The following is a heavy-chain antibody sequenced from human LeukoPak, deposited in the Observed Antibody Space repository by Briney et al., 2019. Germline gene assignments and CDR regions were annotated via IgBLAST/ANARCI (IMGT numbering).Heavy chain of an antibody. CDR1: GGSITSYY. J-gene: IGHJ5*02. Sequence: SETLSLTCTVSGGSITSYYWSWIRQPPGKGLEWIGYIYYSGSTSYNPSLKSRVTISVDTSKNQFSLKLTSVTAADTAVYYCARARPGTIAATPGWFDPWGQGTLVTVSS. V-gene: IGHV4-59*01. D-gene: IGHD2-15*01. CDR3: ARARPGTIAATPGWFDP. CDR2: IYYSGST.